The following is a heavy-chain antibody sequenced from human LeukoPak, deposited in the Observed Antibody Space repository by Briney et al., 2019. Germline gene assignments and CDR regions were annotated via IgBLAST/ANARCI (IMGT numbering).Heavy chain of an antibody. D-gene: IGHD6-19*01. Sequence: PGGSLRLSCAASGFTFSEYWMLWVRQAPGKGLESVSRINTDGTVTTYADSVKGRFTVSRHNADNTMFLQMNSVRDEDTAVYYCATKQWLAPPPDSWGQGTPVTVSS. CDR2: INTDGTVT. CDR3: ATKQWLAPPPDS. J-gene: IGHJ4*02. CDR1: GFTFSEYW. V-gene: IGHV3-74*01.